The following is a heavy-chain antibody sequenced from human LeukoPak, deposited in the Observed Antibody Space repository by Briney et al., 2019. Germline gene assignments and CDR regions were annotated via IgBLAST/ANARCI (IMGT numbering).Heavy chain of an antibody. CDR3: AKVPFVAVAGTGFVPDAFDI. CDR2: ISGSGGST. J-gene: IGHJ3*02. Sequence: PGGSLRLSCAASGFTFSSYAMGWVRQAPGKGLEWVSAISGSGGSTYYADSVKGRFTISRDNSKNTLYLQMNSLRAEDTAVYYCAKVPFVAVAGTGFVPDAFDIWGQGTMVTVSS. D-gene: IGHD6-19*01. V-gene: IGHV3-23*01. CDR1: GFTFSSYA.